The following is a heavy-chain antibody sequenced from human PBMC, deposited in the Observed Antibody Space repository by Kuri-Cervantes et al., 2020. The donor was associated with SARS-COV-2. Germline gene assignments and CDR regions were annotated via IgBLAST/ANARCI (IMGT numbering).Heavy chain of an antibody. V-gene: IGHV4-39*01. D-gene: IGHD3-3*01. J-gene: IGHJ5*02. CDR1: GVAIDSNSYY. Sequence: SETLSLTCIVSGVAIDSNSYYWVWIRQAPGKGLEWIGGIYYSGSTYHNPSLKRRVTMSADTSKNQFSLNLRSVTAADTAVYYCARADDFWSGPKFDPWGQGTLVTVSS. CDR2: IYYSGST. CDR3: ARADDFWSGPKFDP.